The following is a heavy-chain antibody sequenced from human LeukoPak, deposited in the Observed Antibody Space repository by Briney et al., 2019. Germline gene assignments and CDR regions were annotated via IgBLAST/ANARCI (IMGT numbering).Heavy chain of an antibody. D-gene: IGHD3-22*01. Sequence: SETLSLTCAVYGGSFSGYYWSWIRQPPGKGLEWIGEINHSGSTNYNPSLKSRVTISVDTSKNQFSLKLSSVTAADTAVYYCATGLGRGCPYYYYYMDVWGKGTTVTVSS. CDR3: ATGLGRGCPYYYYYMDV. CDR2: INHSGST. CDR1: GGSFSGYY. J-gene: IGHJ6*03. V-gene: IGHV4-34*01.